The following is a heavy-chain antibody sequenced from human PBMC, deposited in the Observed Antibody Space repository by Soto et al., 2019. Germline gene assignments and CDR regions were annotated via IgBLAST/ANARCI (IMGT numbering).Heavy chain of an antibody. CDR1: GFTFSSYG. D-gene: IGHD6-19*01. J-gene: IGHJ4*02. V-gene: IGHV3-33*08. CDR3: ARWGRVRLVLDY. Sequence: GGSLRLSCAASGFTFSSYGMHWVRQAPGKGLEWVAVIWYDGSNKYYADSVKGRFTISRDNSKNTLYLQMNSLRAEDTAVYYCARWGRVRLVLDYWGQGTLVTVSS. CDR2: IWYDGSNK.